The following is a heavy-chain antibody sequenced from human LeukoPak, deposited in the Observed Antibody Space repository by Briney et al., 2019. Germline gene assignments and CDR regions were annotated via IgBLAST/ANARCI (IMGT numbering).Heavy chain of an antibody. Sequence: PSETLSLTCAVYGGSFSGYYWSWIRQPPGKGLEWIGYIYYSGSTNYNPSLKSRVTISVDTSKNQFSLKLSSVTAADTAVYYCARSGPYGSGSYYTTRRGFGWFDPWGQGTLVTVSS. V-gene: IGHV4-59*12. J-gene: IGHJ5*02. CDR2: IYYSGST. CDR3: ARSGPYGSGSYYTTRRGFGWFDP. CDR1: GGSFSGYY. D-gene: IGHD3-10*01.